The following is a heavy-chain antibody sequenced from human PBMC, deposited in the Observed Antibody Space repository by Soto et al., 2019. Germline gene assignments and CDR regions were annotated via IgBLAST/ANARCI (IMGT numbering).Heavy chain of an antibody. V-gene: IGHV3-30*18. D-gene: IGHD6-13*01. CDR1: GFTFSSYG. J-gene: IGHJ5*02. CDR2: ISYDGSNK. Sequence: QVQLVESGGGVVQPGRSLRLSCAASGFTFSSYGMHWVRQAPGKGLEWVAVISYDGSNKYYADSVKGRFTISRDNSKNTMYLQMNSLRAEDTAVYYCSKDLLFRSWDLNWLDPWGQGTLVTVSS. CDR3: SKDLLFRSWDLNWLDP.